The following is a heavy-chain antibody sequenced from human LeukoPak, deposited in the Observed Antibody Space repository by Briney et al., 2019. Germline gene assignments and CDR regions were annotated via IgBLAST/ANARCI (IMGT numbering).Heavy chain of an antibody. J-gene: IGHJ6*02. CDR2: ISWDGNNT. V-gene: IGHV3-43D*03. Sequence: PGGSLRLSCAGPRFNFSSHSMNWVRQAPGKGLEWVSLISWDGNNTYYADSVKGRFTISRDNSKNSLSLQMNSLRPEDTALYYCTQGPHAELGYYYYGMDVWGQGTTVTVSS. CDR1: RFNFSSHS. CDR3: TQGPHAELGYYYYGMDV. D-gene: IGHD1-7*01.